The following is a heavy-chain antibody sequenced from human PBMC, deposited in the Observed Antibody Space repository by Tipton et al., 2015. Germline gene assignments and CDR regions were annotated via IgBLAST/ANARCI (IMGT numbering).Heavy chain of an antibody. D-gene: IGHD4-17*01. J-gene: IGHJ4*02. CDR3: ASLLLYGDYVHGLGY. CDR2: IDFRGST. CDR1: GGSIDSYY. V-gene: IGHV4-59*08. Sequence: LRLSCSVSGGSIDSYYWSWIRQPPGMRLEWIGYIDFRGSTEYNPSLKSRVSISVDTSKNQFSLRLTSLTASDTAVYYCASLLLYGDYVHGLGYWGRGTLVTVSS.